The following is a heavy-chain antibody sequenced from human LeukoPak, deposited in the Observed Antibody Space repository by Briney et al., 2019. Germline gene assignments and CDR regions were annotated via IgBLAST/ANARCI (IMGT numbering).Heavy chain of an antibody. V-gene: IGHV5-51*01. Sequence: GESLKISCKGSGYSFTSYWIGWVRQMPGKGLEWMGIIYPADSDIRYRPSVQGQVTISVDKSINTAYLQWSSLKASDTAMYYCARLDPRSGSYYRMLDYWGQGTLVTVSS. CDR2: IYPADSDI. CDR1: GYSFTSYW. CDR3: ARLDPRSGSYYRMLDY. J-gene: IGHJ4*02. D-gene: IGHD1-26*01.